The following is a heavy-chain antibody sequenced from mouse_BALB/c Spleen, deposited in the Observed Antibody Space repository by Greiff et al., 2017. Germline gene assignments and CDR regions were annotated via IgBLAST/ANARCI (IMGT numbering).Heavy chain of an antibody. CDR1: GYTFTDYV. J-gene: IGHJ1*01. Sequence: VKLQESGPELVKPGASVKMSCKASGYTFTDYVISWVKQRTGQGLEWIGEIYPGSGSTYYNEKFKGKATLTADKSSNTAYMQLSSLTSEDSAVYFCARGGKGWYFDVWGAGTTVTVSS. V-gene: IGHV1-77*01. CDR3: ARGGKGWYFDV. CDR2: IYPGSGST.